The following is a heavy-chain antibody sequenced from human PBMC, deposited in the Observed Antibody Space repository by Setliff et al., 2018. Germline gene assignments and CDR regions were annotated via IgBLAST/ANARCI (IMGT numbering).Heavy chain of an antibody. D-gene: IGHD3-3*01. CDR2: IKQDGSEK. J-gene: IGHJ3*02. Sequence: PGGSLRLSCAASGFTFSSYWTSWVRQAPGKGLEWVANIKQDGSEKYYVDSVKGRFTISRDNAKNSLYLQMNSLRAEDTAVYCARHNRVWSGESAFDIWGQGTMVTVSS. V-gene: IGHV3-7*01. CDR1: GFTFSSYW. CDR3: ARHNRVWSGESAFDI.